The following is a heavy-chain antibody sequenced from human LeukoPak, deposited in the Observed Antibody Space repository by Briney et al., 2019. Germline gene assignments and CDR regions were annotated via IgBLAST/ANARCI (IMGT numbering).Heavy chain of an antibody. CDR3: ARLAYCGGDCYRTTRGYFQH. J-gene: IGHJ1*01. V-gene: IGHV5-51*01. CDR2: LYPDDSDT. D-gene: IGHD2-21*02. CDR1: GYSFTSHW. Sequence: GESLKISCKGSGYSFTSHWIGWVRQMPGKGLEWMGILYPDDSDTRYSPSFQGQVTISADKSISTAYLQWSSLKASDTAIYYCARLAYCGGDCYRTTRGYFQHWGQGTLVTVSS.